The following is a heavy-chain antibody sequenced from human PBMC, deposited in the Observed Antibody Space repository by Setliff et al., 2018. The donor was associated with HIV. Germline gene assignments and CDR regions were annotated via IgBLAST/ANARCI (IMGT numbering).Heavy chain of an antibody. CDR3: FLFYDDRSGFYWD. CDR2: MNHRGVI. J-gene: IGHJ4*02. D-gene: IGHD3-22*01. V-gene: IGHV4-34*01. Sequence: SETLSLTCAVYGGSFNGYYWSWIRQPPGKGLEFIGEMNHRGVIKYLSSLKSRVTMAVDTSKKQFSLKLKSVTAADTAVYYCFLFYDDRSGFYWDWGQGTPVTVSS. CDR1: GGSFNGYY.